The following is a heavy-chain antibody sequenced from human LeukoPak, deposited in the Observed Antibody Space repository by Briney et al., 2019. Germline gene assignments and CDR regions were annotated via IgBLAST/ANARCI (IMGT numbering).Heavy chain of an antibody. J-gene: IGHJ4*02. CDR3: ANSAYYYDSSLLD. Sequence: SETLSLTCAVSGYSISSGYYWGWIRQPPGKGLEWIGSIYHSGSTYYNPSLKSRVTMSVDTSKNQFSLNLNSVTAADTAMYYCANSAYYYDSSLLDRGQGTLVTVSS. CDR2: IYHSGST. V-gene: IGHV4-38-2*01. CDR1: GYSISSGYY. D-gene: IGHD3-22*01.